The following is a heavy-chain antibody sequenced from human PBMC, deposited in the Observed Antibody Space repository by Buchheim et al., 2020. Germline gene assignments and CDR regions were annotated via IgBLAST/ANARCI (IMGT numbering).Heavy chain of an antibody. D-gene: IGHD3-22*01. CDR1: GFTFSSYA. V-gene: IGHV3-23*01. CDR3: AKRSNDNTDDF. CDR2: ISISGIST. J-gene: IGHJ4*02. Sequence: EVQLLESGGGLVQPGGSLRLSCAASGFTFSSYAMNWVRQAPGKRLEWVSTISISGISTSYADSGKGRFTISRDNSKNTLYLQMNSLRAEDTAVYYCAKRSNDNTDDFWGQGTL.